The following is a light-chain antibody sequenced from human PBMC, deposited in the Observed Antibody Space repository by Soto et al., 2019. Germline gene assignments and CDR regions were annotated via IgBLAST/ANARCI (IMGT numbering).Light chain of an antibody. V-gene: IGKV3-20*01. Sequence: VVLTQSPDTLSVPPGEGATLSCRASENIGSDYLAWYQHKPGQPPSLLIFDASSRAPGIPDRFTGGGSGTDFTLTINRLEPEDFAVYFCQQYYRSPETFGQGTKVDIK. J-gene: IGKJ1*01. CDR3: QQYYRSPET. CDR2: DAS. CDR1: ENIGSDY.